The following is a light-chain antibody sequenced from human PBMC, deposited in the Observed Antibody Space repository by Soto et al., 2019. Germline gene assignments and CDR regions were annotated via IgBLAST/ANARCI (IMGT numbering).Light chain of an antibody. Sequence: EIVLTQSPATLFLSPGERATLSCRASQSVSSYLAWYQQKPGQAPRLLIYDASNRATGIPARFSGSGSGTDFTLTISSLEPEDFAVYYCQQRSFWPLTFGGGTKVEI. V-gene: IGKV3-11*01. CDR3: QQRSFWPLT. J-gene: IGKJ4*01. CDR1: QSVSSY. CDR2: DAS.